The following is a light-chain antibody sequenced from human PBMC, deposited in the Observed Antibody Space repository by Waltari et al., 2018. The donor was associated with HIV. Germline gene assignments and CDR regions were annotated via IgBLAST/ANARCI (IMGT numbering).Light chain of an antibody. Sequence: QSALTQPRSVSGSPGQSVTISCTGTSSGIGGYNYVSWYQQHPNKAPKLMIYDVTKRPSGVPDRFSGSKSGNTASLTISGLQADDEADYYCCAYAGSYTLFGGGTKVTVL. J-gene: IGLJ3*02. CDR1: SSGIGGYNY. CDR3: CAYAGSYTL. V-gene: IGLV2-11*01. CDR2: DVT.